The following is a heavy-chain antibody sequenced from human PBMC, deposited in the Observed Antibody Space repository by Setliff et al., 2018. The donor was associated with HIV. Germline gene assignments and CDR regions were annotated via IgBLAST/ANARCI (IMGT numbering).Heavy chain of an antibody. Sequence: SETLSLTCTVSGGSISSYYWSWIRQPPGKGLEWIGYIYYSGSTNCNPSLKSRVTISVDTSKNQFSLKLSSVTAADTAVYYCARLLWFGELLSYGMDVWGQGTTVTVSS. CDR2: IYYSGST. J-gene: IGHJ6*02. V-gene: IGHV4-59*01. CDR3: ARLLWFGELLSYGMDV. CDR1: GGSISSYY. D-gene: IGHD3-10*01.